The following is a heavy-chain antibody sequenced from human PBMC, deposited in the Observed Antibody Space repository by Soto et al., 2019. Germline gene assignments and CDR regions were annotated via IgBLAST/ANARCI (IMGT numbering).Heavy chain of an antibody. CDR1: GDTDTNYV. CDR2: IFPKFGTT. J-gene: IGHJ6*02. V-gene: IGHV1-69*13. CDR3: EAEMTFGKLSVV. Sequence: SVKVSCKASGDTDTNYVISWVRQAPGQGLEWMGGIFPKFGTTYSAQKLQDRLTVTADESTSTVYMQLSSPRLDDTAVYYCEAEMTFGKLSVVWGQGTTVTVSS. D-gene: IGHD3-16*02.